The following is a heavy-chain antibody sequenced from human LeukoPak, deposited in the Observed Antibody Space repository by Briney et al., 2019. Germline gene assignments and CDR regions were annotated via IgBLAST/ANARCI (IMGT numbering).Heavy chain of an antibody. Sequence: GGSLRLFCASSVFTFDDYSMQCVPQARGKGREYVSDISWNSGSIGYADSVKGRFTISRDNAENSLYLQMNSLRAEDTALYYCAKDFHRLGEFDAFDIWGQGTMVTVSS. V-gene: IGHV3-9*01. CDR1: VFTFDDYS. D-gene: IGHD3-16*01. CDR2: ISWNSGSI. J-gene: IGHJ3*02. CDR3: AKDFHRLGEFDAFDI.